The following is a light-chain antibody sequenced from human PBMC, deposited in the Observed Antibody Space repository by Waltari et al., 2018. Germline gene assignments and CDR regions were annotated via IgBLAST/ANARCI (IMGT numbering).Light chain of an antibody. Sequence: QSALTHPASVSGSPGQSVTIPCTGTSSDVGSSNSVSWYQDHPGQGPKVIIYDVSDRPSGVSARFSGSKSGNTASLTISGLQAEDEADYYCSSESSDKVVLFGGGTKVTVL. V-gene: IGLV2-14*03. J-gene: IGLJ3*02. CDR2: DVS. CDR3: SSESSDKVVL. CDR1: SSDVGSSNS.